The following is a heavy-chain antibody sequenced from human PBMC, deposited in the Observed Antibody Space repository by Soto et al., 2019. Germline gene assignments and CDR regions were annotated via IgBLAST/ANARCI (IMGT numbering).Heavy chain of an antibody. V-gene: IGHV3-23*01. CDR1: GFTFSSYA. CDR3: ANALTGFLCHY. CDR2: TSGSGGST. Sequence: PGGSLRLSCAASGFTFSSYAMSWVRQAPGKGLEWVSATSGSGGSTYYADSVKGRFTISRDNSKNTLYLQMNSLRAEDTAVYYCANALTGFLCHYWGQGTPVTVSS. J-gene: IGHJ4*02. D-gene: IGHD3-3*01.